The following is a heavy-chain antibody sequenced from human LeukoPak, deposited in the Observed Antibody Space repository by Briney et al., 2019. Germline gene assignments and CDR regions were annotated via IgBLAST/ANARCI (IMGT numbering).Heavy chain of an antibody. CDR3: ARGYCTSTSCYNDY. CDR2: TSFDVSNK. V-gene: IGHV3-30*04. J-gene: IGHJ4*02. D-gene: IGHD2-2*02. Sequence: PGGSLRLSCADSGFTFSSYAMHWVRQAPGKGLEWVATTSFDVSNKYYADSVKGRFTISRDNSKNTLYLQMNSLRTEDTAVYSCARGYCTSTSCYNDYWGQGTLVTVSS. CDR1: GFTFSSYA.